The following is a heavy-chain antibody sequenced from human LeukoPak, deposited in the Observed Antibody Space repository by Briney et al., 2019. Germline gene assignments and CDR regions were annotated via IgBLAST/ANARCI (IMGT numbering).Heavy chain of an antibody. V-gene: IGHV1-2*06. Sequence: VASVKVSCKAAGYTFTGYYMFWVRQAPGQGLEWMGRINPNSGGTNYAQKFQGRVTMTRDTSISTAYMELSRLRSDDSAVYYCARGYCSGGSCYSVEHWFDPWGQGTLVTVSS. D-gene: IGHD2-15*01. J-gene: IGHJ5*02. CDR3: ARGYCSGGSCYSVEHWFDP. CDR1: GYTFTGYY. CDR2: INPNSGGT.